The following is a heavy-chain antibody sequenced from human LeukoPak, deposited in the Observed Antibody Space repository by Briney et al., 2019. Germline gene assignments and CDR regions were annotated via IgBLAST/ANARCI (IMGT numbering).Heavy chain of an antibody. D-gene: IGHD3-10*01. Sequence: SETLSLTCAVYGGSFSGYYWSWIRQPPGKGLEWIGEINHSGSTNYNPSLKSRVTISVDTSKNQSSLKLSSVTAADTAVYYCARGPYGSGSYQWYYGMDVWGKGTTVTVSS. CDR1: GGSFSGYY. J-gene: IGHJ6*04. CDR2: INHSGST. CDR3: ARGPYGSGSYQWYYGMDV. V-gene: IGHV4-34*01.